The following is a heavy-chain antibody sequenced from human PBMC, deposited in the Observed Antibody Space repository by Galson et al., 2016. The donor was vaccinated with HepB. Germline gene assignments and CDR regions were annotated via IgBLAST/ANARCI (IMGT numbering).Heavy chain of an antibody. V-gene: IGHV4-59*01. CDR2: IYYSGST. D-gene: IGHD1-26*01. Sequence: ETLSLTCTVSGGSMTTYYWSWIRQTPGKGLEWIGSIYYSGSTNYNPSLKSRATISVDTSKNQFSLRLSSVTAPATAVYYCARIDYSGTRFDPWGQGTLVTVSA. CDR3: ARIDYSGTRFDP. J-gene: IGHJ5*02. CDR1: GGSMTTYY.